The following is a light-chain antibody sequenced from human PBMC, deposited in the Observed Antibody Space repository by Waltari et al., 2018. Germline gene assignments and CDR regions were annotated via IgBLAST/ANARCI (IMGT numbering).Light chain of an antibody. Sequence: QSALTQPASVSGSPGQSITISCTGTSSDVGGYNYVSWYQQHPGKAPKLMIYDVSKRPSGVSNRFSGSKSGNTASLTISGLQAEDEADYYCSSYTCSSTFPVFGGGTKLTVL. CDR3: SSYTCSSTFPV. V-gene: IGLV2-14*01. CDR1: SSDVGGYNY. CDR2: DVS. J-gene: IGLJ3*02.